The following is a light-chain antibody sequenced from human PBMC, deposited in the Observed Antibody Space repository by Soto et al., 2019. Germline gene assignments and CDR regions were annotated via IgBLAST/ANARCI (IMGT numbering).Light chain of an antibody. CDR2: GAS. CDR3: QQYNNWPPT. V-gene: IGKV3-15*01. CDR1: QSVSSN. Sequence: EIVMTQSPATLSVSPGERATLSCRASQSVSSNLAWYQQKPGQAPRLLIYGASTRATGIPARFSGSRSGTEFTLTISSLQSEDFAVYYCQQYNNWPPTFGPATKVDIK. J-gene: IGKJ3*01.